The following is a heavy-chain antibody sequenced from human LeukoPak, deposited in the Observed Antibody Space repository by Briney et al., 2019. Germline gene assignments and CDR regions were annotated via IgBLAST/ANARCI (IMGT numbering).Heavy chain of an antibody. CDR3: AKDRMDTAMVQYYFDY. V-gene: IGHV3-21*01. J-gene: IGHJ4*02. D-gene: IGHD5-18*01. CDR1: GFTFSSYS. Sequence: GGSLRLSCAASGFTFSSYSMNCVRGAPGKGVEWVSSISSSSSYIYYADSVKGRFTISRDNYKNTLYLQMNSPRAEDTAVYYCAKDRMDTAMVQYYFDYWGQGTLVTVSS. CDR2: ISSSSSYI.